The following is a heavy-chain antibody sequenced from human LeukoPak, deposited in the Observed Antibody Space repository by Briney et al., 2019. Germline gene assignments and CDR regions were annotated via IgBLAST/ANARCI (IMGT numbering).Heavy chain of an antibody. CDR2: MDPNSGNT. CDR3: ARWASGWFPFDY. CDR1: GYTFTGYY. D-gene: IGHD3-10*01. J-gene: IGHJ4*02. Sequence: GASVKVSCKASGYTFTGYYMHWVRQATGQGLEWMGWMDPNSGNTGCAQKFLGRVTMTRNTSINTAYMELSSLRSEDTAVYYCARWASGWFPFDYWGQGTLVTVSS. V-gene: IGHV1-8*02.